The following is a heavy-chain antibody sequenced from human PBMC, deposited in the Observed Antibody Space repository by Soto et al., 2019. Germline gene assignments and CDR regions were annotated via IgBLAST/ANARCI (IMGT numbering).Heavy chain of an antibody. D-gene: IGHD5-18*01. CDR2: MNPNSGNT. Sequence: ASVKVSCKASGYTFTSYDMNWVRQATGEGLEWMGWMNPNSGNTGYAQKFQGRVTMTRNTSISTAYMELSSLRSEDTAVYYCARGKGVDTAMGHYYYYGMDVWGQGTTVTV. V-gene: IGHV1-8*01. J-gene: IGHJ6*02. CDR3: ARGKGVDTAMGHYYYYGMDV. CDR1: GYTFTSYD.